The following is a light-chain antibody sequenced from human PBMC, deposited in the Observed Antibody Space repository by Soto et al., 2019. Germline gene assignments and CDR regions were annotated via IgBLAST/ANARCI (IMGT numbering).Light chain of an antibody. CDR2: AAS. J-gene: IGKJ3*01. CDR3: QQYGDSPFT. Sequence: EVVWTQSPGTLSLSPGERATLSCRASQIVTINSLAWYQQKPGQPPRLLIYAASTRASAIPDRFSGSGSGTDFTLTISRLQPEDFALYYCQQYGDSPFTFGLGTRVDVK. CDR1: QIVTINS. V-gene: IGKV3-20*01.